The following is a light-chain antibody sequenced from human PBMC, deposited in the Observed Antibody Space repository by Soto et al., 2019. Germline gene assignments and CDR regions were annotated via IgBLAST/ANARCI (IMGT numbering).Light chain of an antibody. CDR2: AAS. CDR3: QHYGTSPPIT. Sequence: EVVMRQSPATLSVSPGERATLSCRASQSVSTIYLAWYQQKPGQAPRLLIYAASSRATGIPDRFSGSGSGTDFSLTISRLEPEDFAVYYCQHYGTSPPITFGQGTRLEIK. CDR1: QSVSTIY. J-gene: IGKJ5*01. V-gene: IGKV3-20*01.